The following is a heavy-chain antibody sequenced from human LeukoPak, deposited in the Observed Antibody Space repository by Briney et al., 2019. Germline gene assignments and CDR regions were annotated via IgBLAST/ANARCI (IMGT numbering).Heavy chain of an antibody. V-gene: IGHV1-2*02. CDR2: INPNSGGT. D-gene: IGHD6-13*01. Sequence: ASVKVSCKPSGYTFTEYSIQWVRQAPGQGLEWMGWINPNSGGTNYAQHFQGRVTMTRATSISTAYMELSRLTSDDTAVYYCARGEGIAAAGTYFQSWGQGTLVTVSS. J-gene: IGHJ1*01. CDR1: GYTFTEYS. CDR3: ARGEGIAAAGTYFQS.